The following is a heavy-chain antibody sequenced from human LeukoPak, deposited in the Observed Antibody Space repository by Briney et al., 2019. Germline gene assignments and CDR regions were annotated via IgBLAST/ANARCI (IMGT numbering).Heavy chain of an antibody. CDR3: ARAFGYFPDY. Sequence: PGGSLRLSCAASGFTFSRFSMNWVRQAPGKGLEWVSYISSGSSTIYYADSVKGRFTISRDNANNSLYLQMNRLRDEDTAVYYCARAFGYFPDYWGQGTLVTVSS. V-gene: IGHV3-48*02. D-gene: IGHD2/OR15-2a*01. CDR2: ISSGSSTI. CDR1: GFTFSRFS. J-gene: IGHJ4*02.